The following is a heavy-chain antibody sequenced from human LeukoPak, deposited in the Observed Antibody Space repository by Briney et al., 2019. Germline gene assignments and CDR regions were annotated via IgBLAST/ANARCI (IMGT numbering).Heavy chain of an antibody. CDR2: MNPNSGNT. CDR3: ARDQGEFGVGFDP. J-gene: IGHJ5*02. Sequence: ASVKVSCKASGYTFTGYDINWVRQATGQGLEWMGWMNPNSGNTGYAQKFQGRVTITRNTSISTAYMELSSLRSEDTAVYYCARDQGEFGVGFDPWGQGTLVTVSS. CDR1: GYTFTGYD. D-gene: IGHD3-16*01. V-gene: IGHV1-8*03.